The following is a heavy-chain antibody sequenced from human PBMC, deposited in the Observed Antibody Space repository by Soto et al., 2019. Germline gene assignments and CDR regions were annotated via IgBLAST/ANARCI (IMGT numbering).Heavy chain of an antibody. D-gene: IGHD3-9*01. CDR1: GFSLSTSVVG. Sequence: QITLKESGPTLVKPTQTLTLTCTFSGFSLSTSVVGVGWIRQPPGKALEWLALIYWDDDKRYSPSLKSRLTITKDTSKNQVVLTMTNMYPVDTAKYYCALATLRYFDWSYWGQGTLVTVSS. V-gene: IGHV2-5*02. CDR3: ALATLRYFDWSY. J-gene: IGHJ4*02. CDR2: IYWDDDK.